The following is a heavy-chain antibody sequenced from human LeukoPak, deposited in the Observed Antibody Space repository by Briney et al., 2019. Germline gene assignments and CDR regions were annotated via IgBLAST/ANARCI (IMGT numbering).Heavy chain of an antibody. D-gene: IGHD1-26*01. Sequence: ASVKVSCKASGGTFSSYAISWVRQAPGQGLEWMGGIIPIFGTANYAQKFQGRVTIVTDESTSTAYMEVSSLRSEDTAVFYCARDISGSYSNGDGRDAFDIWGQGIMVTVSS. CDR2: IIPIFGTA. V-gene: IGHV1-69*05. J-gene: IGHJ3*02. CDR1: GGTFSSYA. CDR3: ARDISGSYSNGDGRDAFDI.